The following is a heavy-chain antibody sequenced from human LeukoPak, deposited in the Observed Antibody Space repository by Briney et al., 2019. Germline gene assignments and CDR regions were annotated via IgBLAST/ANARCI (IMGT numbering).Heavy chain of an antibody. CDR1: GGSVSSGSYC. CDR3: AREAMYSYGNTFDY. Sequence: SETLSLTCTVSGGSVSSGSYCWSWIRQPPGTGLEWIGYIYYSGSTNYNPSLKSRVTISVDTSKNQFSLKLSSVTAADTAVYHCAREAMYSYGNTFDYWGQGTLVTVSS. CDR2: IYYSGST. J-gene: IGHJ4*02. D-gene: IGHD5-18*01. V-gene: IGHV4-61*01.